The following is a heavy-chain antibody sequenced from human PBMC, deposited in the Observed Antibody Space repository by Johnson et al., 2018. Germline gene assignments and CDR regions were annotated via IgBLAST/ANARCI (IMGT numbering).Heavy chain of an antibody. CDR1: GGSISSDY. J-gene: IGHJ6*02. CDR3: SISLETPRKQFSLNLTSVPAADTAVYYCARAFDSDSLTGYVAPPYGMDV. CDR2: IYYSGRT. V-gene: IGHV4-59*01. Sequence: VQLQESGPGLVKPSETLSLTCIVSGGSISSDYWSWIRQPPGKGLEWIGYIYYSGRTHYNPSLTRRVTISRDTTREQLSLTLHPVVAAETAVYYRSISLETPRKQFSLNLTSVPAADTAVYYCARAFDSDSLTGYVAPPYGMDVWGQGTTVTVSS. D-gene: IGHD3-9*01.